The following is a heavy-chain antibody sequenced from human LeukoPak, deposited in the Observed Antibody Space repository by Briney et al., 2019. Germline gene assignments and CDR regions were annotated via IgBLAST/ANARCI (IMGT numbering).Heavy chain of an antibody. CDR2: IYHSGST. V-gene: IGHV4-30-2*01. J-gene: IGHJ6*02. CDR3: ARDSSIYGMDV. CDR1: GGSISSGGYS. D-gene: IGHD6-13*01. Sequence: PSETLSPTCAVSGGSISSGGYSWSWIRQPPGKGLEWIGYIYHSGSTYYNPSLKSRVTISVDRSKNQFSLKLSSVTAADTAVYYCARDSSIYGMDVWGQGTTVTVSS.